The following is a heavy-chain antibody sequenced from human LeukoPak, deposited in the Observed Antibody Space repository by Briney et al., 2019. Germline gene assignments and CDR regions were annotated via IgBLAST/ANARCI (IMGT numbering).Heavy chain of an antibody. CDR2: IYSGGST. D-gene: IGHD3-22*01. V-gene: IGHV3-66*02. CDR3: AKDHDYDSSGYYYIY. CDR1: GFTVSSNY. J-gene: IGHJ4*02. Sequence: PGGSLRLSCAASGFTVSSNYMSWVRQAPGKGLEWVSVIYSGGSTYYADSVKGRFTISRDNSKNTLYLQMNSLRAEDTAVYYCAKDHDYDSSGYYYIYWGQGTLVTVSS.